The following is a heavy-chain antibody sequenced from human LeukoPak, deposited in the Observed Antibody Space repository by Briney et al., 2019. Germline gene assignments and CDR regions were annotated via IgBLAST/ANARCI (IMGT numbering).Heavy chain of an antibody. J-gene: IGHJ4*02. CDR3: ARAKRGYSGYDPFDY. CDR1: GFTFSSYW. CDR2: INGDGRNI. Sequence: GGSLRLSCVASGFTFSSYWMHWVRQDPRKGLAWVSRINGDGRNINYADSVRGRFTISRDNAKNTLYLQMNTLRVEDTAVYYCARAKRGYSGYDPFDYWGQGTLVTVSS. D-gene: IGHD5-12*01. V-gene: IGHV3-74*01.